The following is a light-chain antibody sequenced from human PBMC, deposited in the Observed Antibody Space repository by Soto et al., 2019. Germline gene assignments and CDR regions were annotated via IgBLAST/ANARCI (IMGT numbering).Light chain of an antibody. CDR3: TSFRSGSTL. CDR1: SSDVGGYNY. V-gene: IGLV2-14*01. Sequence: QSVLTQPASVSGSPGQSITISCTGTSSDVGGYNYVSWYQQHPGKAPKLVIYEVSNRPSGVSNRFSGSKSGNTASLTISGLQAEDEADYYCTSFRSGSTLFGTGTEVTVL. J-gene: IGLJ1*01. CDR2: EVS.